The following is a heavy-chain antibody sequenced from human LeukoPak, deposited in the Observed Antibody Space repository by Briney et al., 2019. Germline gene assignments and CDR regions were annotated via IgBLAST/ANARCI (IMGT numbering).Heavy chain of an antibody. D-gene: IGHD5-12*01. CDR2: IYSGGST. CDR1: GFTVNSNY. V-gene: IGHV3-66*01. J-gene: IGHJ6*02. Sequence: PGGSLRLSCAASGFTVNSNYMSWVRQAPGKGLEWVSVIYSGGSTYYADSVKGRFTISRDNSKNTLYLQMNSLRAEDTAVYYCARDRGGYATSQNYYYYGMDVWGQGTTVTVSS. CDR3: ARDRGGYATSQNYYYYGMDV.